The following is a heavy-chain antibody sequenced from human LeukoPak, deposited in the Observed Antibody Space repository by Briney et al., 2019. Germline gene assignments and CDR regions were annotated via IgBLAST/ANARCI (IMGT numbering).Heavy chain of an antibody. CDR3: ASQTKHYYGSRSYWTAFDT. D-gene: IGHD3-10*01. Sequence: GGSLRLSCAASGFTFDDHAMHCARQAPGKGLEWVSLIGNDGSTKYADSVKGRSTISRDNNKKSLYLEINSLRIEDTALYHCASQTKHYYGSRSYWTAFDTWGQGTMVTVSS. CDR2: IGNDGST. V-gene: IGHV3-43*02. CDR1: GFTFDDHA. J-gene: IGHJ3*02.